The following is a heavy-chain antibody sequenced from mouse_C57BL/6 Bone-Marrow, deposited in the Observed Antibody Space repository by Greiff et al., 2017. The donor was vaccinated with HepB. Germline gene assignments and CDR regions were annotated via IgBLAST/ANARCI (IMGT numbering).Heavy chain of an antibody. D-gene: IGHD2-10*01. Sequence: QVQLQQPGAELVRPGSSVKLSCKASGYTFTSYWMDWVKQRPGQGLEWIGNIYPSDSETHYNQKFKDKATLTVDKSSSTAYMQLSSLTSEDSAVYYCARGAYLGDYWGQGTSVTVSS. J-gene: IGHJ4*01. CDR2: IYPSDSET. CDR1: GYTFTSYW. CDR3: ARGAYLGDY. V-gene: IGHV1-61*01.